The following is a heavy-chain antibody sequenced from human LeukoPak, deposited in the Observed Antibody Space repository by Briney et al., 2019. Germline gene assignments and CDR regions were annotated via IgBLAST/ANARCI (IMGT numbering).Heavy chain of an antibody. D-gene: IGHD5-18*01. J-gene: IGHJ5*02. V-gene: IGHV3-23*01. CDR3: VTYRQVMLPFEA. CDR2: IFPSGGEL. CDR1: GFTFSTFA. Sequence: PGGSLRLSCAASGFTFSTFAMLWVRQPRGKGLEWVAGIFPSGGELHYADSVRGRFTISSDNSKRTLSLQMNSLRAEDTAIYYCVTYRQVMLPFEAWGQGTLVTVSS.